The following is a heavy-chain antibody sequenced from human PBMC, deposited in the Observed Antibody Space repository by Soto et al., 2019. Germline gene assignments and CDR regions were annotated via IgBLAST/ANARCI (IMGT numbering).Heavy chain of an antibody. D-gene: IGHD1-26*01. V-gene: IGHV3-9*01. Sequence: EVQLVESGGGLVQPGRSLRLSCAVSGFTFEDYARYWVRQVPGKGLEWVSGISWDSGKIDYPDSVKGRFTISRDNAKNSLYLHMHSLRAEDTALYYCTRKIGTYYFYAMDVWGQGTTVTVSS. CDR3: TRKIGTYYFYAMDV. CDR2: ISWDSGKI. CDR1: GFTFEDYA. J-gene: IGHJ6*02.